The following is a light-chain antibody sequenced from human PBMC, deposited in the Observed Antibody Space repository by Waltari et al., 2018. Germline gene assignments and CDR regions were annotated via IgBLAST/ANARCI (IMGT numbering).Light chain of an antibody. V-gene: IGLV1-40*01. CDR3: QSYDSSLRGSRV. J-gene: IGLJ3*02. CDR2: DSH. CDR1: SPNIGAGYN. Sequence: QSVLTQPPSVSGAPWQRVTISCPGSSPNIGAGYNVHWYQQLPGPAPKLPLSDSHTRPSGVPDRFSGSKPGTSASLVITGLQAEDEADYYCQSYDSSLRGSRVFGGGTKVTVL.